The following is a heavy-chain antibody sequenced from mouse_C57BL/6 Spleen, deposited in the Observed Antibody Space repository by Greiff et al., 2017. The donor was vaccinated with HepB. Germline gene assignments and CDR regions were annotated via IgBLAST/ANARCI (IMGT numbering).Heavy chain of an antibody. D-gene: IGHD1-1*02. J-gene: IGHJ2*01. CDR2: IDPENGDT. CDR1: SFNIKDDY. Sequence: EVQLQQSGAELVRPGASVKLSCTASSFNIKDDYMHWVKQRPEQGLEWIGWIDPENGDTEYASKFQGKATITADTSSNTACLQLSSLTSEDTAVYYCTTGLFPYWGQGTTLTVSS. V-gene: IGHV14-4*01. CDR3: TTGLFPY.